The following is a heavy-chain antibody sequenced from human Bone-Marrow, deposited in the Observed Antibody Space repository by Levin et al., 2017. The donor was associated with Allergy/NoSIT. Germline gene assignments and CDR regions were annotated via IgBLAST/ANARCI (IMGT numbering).Heavy chain of an antibody. D-gene: IGHD3-10*01. CDR2: INPSGGST. Sequence: GESLKISCKASGYTFTSYYMHWVRQAPGQGLEWMGIINPSGGSTSYAQKFQGRVTMTRDTSTSTVYMELSSLRSEDTAVYYCARDGESGLTQRPPRLSYGMDVWGQGTTVTVSS. V-gene: IGHV1-46*01. CDR1: GYTFTSYY. J-gene: IGHJ6*02. CDR3: ARDGESGLTQRPPRLSYGMDV.